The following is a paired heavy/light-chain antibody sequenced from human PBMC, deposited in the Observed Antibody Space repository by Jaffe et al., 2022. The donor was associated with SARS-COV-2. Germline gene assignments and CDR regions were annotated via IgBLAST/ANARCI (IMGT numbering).Light chain of an antibody. Sequence: IQVTQSPSSLSADVGDRVIITCRASQSIINYLNWYQQKPGVAPKLLVYGASSLQSGVPPRFSGSGYGTHFTLTITNLQPEDFAMYYCQQSHSSPFTFGAGTKVEIK. V-gene: IGKV1-39*01. CDR3: QQSHSSPFT. J-gene: IGKJ4*01. CDR2: GAS. CDR1: QSIINY.
Heavy chain of an antibody. V-gene: IGHV4-34*02. J-gene: IGHJ4*02. Sequence: QVQLQQWGTGLLKPSETLSLLCNVSGGSLTYYYWSWIRLSPDKGLEWIGEITHGGETDYQPSLRGRVTMSVDTSKNQLSLNLASVTAADTAVYFCTRSLPKGPVRHLRRDGFDVWGQGTMVTVSS. D-gene: IGHD3-10*01. CDR2: ITHGGET. CDR1: GGSLTYYY. CDR3: TRSLPKGPVRHLRRDGFDV.